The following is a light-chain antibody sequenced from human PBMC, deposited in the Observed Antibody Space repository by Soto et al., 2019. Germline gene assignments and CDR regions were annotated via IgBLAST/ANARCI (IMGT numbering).Light chain of an antibody. CDR2: DAS. CDR3: QQRSNWPT. V-gene: IGKV3-11*01. CDR1: QSVSSY. Sequence: IVLTQSPATLSLSPGERATLSCRASQSVSSYLAWYQQKPGQAPRLLIYDASNRATGIPARFSGSGSGTDFTLTISSLEPEYFAVYYCQQRSNWPTFGGGTKVEIK. J-gene: IGKJ4*01.